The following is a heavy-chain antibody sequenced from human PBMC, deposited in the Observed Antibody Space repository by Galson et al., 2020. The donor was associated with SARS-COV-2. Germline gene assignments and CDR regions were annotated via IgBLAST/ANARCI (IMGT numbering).Heavy chain of an antibody. D-gene: IGHD3-3*01. Sequence: SETLSLTCTVSGDSISSTDSYWSWIRQSPGKGLEWIGYTYYSGNTYYNPSLKSRVTMSVDTSKNQFSLKLTSVTAADTAVYYCARDFWSRYYLDSWGQGTPVTVSS. CDR3: ARDFWSRYYLDS. CDR2: TYYSGNT. CDR1: GDSISSTDSY. J-gene: IGHJ4*02. V-gene: IGHV4-30-4*01.